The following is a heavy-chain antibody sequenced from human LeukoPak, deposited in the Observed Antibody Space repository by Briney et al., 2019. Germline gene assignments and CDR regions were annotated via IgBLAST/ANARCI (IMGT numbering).Heavy chain of an antibody. CDR3: ARDINYYYDSSGYYDYFDY. J-gene: IGHJ4*02. V-gene: IGHV1-18*01. CDR2: ISAYNGNT. D-gene: IGHD3-22*01. CDR1: GYTFTNYG. Sequence: ASVNVSCKASGYTFTNYGMSWVRQAPGQGLEWMGWISAYNGNTKYAQKLQGRVTMTTDKTTSTAYMELRSLRSDDTAVYYCARDINYYYDSSGYYDYFDYWGQGTLVTVSS.